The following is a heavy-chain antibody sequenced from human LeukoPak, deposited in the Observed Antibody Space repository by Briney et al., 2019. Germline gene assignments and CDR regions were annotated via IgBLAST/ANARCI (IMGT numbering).Heavy chain of an antibody. Sequence: PGGSLRLSCAASGFTFSSYEVNWVRQAPGKGLEWLSHISDSGSSVHYADSVKGRFTISRDNSKNSLYLEMNSLRVEDTAIYYCARDATTAIGTVYMDVWGKGTTVTISS. CDR2: ISDSGSSV. J-gene: IGHJ6*03. CDR1: GFTFSSYE. D-gene: IGHD1-1*01. CDR3: ARDATTAIGTVYMDV. V-gene: IGHV3-48*03.